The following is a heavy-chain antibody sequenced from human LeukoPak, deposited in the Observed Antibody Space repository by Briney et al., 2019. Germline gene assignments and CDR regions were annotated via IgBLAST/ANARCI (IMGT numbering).Heavy chain of an antibody. CDR2: TRSSGSTT. Sequence: GGSLRLSCAASGFTFSSYSMNWVRQAPGKGLEWISYTRSSGSTTLYAVSVKGRFTISRDNSKNTLYLQINSLRAEDTAVYYCAKGDSSSGWYGYDYWGQGTLVTVSS. V-gene: IGHV3-23*01. J-gene: IGHJ4*02. CDR3: AKGDSSSGWYGYDY. CDR1: GFTFSSYS. D-gene: IGHD6-19*01.